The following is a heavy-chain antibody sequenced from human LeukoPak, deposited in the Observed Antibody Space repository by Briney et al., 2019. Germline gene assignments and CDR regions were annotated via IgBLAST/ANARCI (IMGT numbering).Heavy chain of an antibody. D-gene: IGHD4/OR15-4a*01. CDR2: FHYSGST. V-gene: IGHV4-39*01. CDR1: GGSVSSSNYH. CDR3: ARRSDNYGNYYDY. J-gene: IGHJ4*02. Sequence: SETLSLTCTVSGGSVSSSNYHWGWIRQSPQKGLEWIGNFHYSGSTYYNPSLKSRITISVDTSKNQFSLTLTSVTAADTALYYCARRSDNYGNYYDYWGQGTLVTVSS.